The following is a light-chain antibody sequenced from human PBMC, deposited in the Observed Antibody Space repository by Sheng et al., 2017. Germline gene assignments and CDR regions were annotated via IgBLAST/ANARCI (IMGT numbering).Light chain of an antibody. Sequence: DIQMTQSPSSLSASVGDRVTITCRASQGISNYLAWYQQKPGKVPKLLIYAASTLQSGVPSRFSGSGSGTDFTLTISSLQPEDVATYYCQKYNTFETFGQGTKVEIK. CDR1: QGISNY. J-gene: IGKJ1*01. CDR3: QKYNTFET. V-gene: IGKV1-27*01. CDR2: AAS.